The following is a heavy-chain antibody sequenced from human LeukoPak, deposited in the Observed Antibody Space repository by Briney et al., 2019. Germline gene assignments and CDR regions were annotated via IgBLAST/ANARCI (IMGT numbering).Heavy chain of an antibody. CDR2: INQDGSEK. CDR3: ARDLAAEYDYGALPPYFDY. J-gene: IGHJ4*02. V-gene: IGHV3-7*01. D-gene: IGHD4-17*01. Sequence: GGSLRLSCAASGFTFRSYWMSWVRQAPGKGLEWVANINQDGSEKYYVDSVKGRFTISRDNAKNSLYLQMNSLRAEDTAVYYCARDLAAEYDYGALPPYFDYWGQGTLVTVSS. CDR1: GFTFRSYW.